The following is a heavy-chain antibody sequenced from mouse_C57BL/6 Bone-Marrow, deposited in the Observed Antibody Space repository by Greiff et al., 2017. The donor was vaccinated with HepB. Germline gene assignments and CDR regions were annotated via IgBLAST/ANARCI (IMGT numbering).Heavy chain of an antibody. CDR3: ATLYDYDGLYYAMDY. CDR2: INPNYGTT. Sequence: EVQLQQSGPELVKPGASVKISCKASGYSFTDYNMNWVKQSNGKSLEWIGVINPNYGTTSYNQKFKGKATLTVDQSSSTAYMQLNSLTSEDSAVYYCATLYDYDGLYYAMDYWGQGTSVTVSS. D-gene: IGHD2-4*01. J-gene: IGHJ4*01. CDR1: GYSFTDYN. V-gene: IGHV1-39*01.